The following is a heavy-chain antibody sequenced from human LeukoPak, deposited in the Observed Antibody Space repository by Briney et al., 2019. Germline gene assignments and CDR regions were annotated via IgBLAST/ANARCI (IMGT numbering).Heavy chain of an antibody. D-gene: IGHD3-10*01. CDR3: ARPLMYYYGSETYFWFDP. J-gene: IGHJ5*02. V-gene: IGHV3-30*03. CDR2: ISYDGSNK. CDR1: GFTFSSYG. Sequence: GGTLRLSCAASGFTFSSYGMSWVRQAPGKGLEWVAVISYDGSNKYYADSVKGRFTISRDNAKNSLYLQMNSLRAEDTAMYYCARPLMYYYGSETYFWFDPWGQGTLVTVSS.